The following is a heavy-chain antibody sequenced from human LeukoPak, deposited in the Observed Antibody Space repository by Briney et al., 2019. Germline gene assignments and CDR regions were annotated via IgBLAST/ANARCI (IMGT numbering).Heavy chain of an antibody. CDR1: GYTLTELS. V-gene: IGHV1-24*01. CDR3: ARALFWAAGYYRSNAFDI. D-gene: IGHD3-22*01. CDR2: FDPEDGET. J-gene: IGHJ3*02. Sequence: GASVKVSCKVSGYTLTELSMHWVRQAPGKGLEWMGGFDPEDGETIYAQKFQGRVTMTRDMSTSTDYMELSSLRSEDTAVYYCARALFWAAGYYRSNAFDIWGQGTMVTVSS.